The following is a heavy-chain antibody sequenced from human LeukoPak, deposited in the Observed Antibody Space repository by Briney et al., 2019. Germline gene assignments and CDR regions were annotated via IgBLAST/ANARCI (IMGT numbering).Heavy chain of an antibody. Sequence: GSLRLSCAASGFTFSSHSMNWVRQAPGKGLEWVSVITSRSDYIYYADSLKGRFTVSRDNAKNSLYLQLNSLRAEDTAVYYCVRESVYYDSSAYYNVLDYWGQGTLVTVSS. J-gene: IGHJ4*02. CDR2: ITSRSDYI. D-gene: IGHD3-22*01. CDR1: GFTFSSHS. V-gene: IGHV3-21*01. CDR3: VRESVYYDSSAYYNVLDY.